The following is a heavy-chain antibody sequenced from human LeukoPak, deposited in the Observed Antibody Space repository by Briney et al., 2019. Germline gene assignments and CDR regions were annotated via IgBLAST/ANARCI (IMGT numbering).Heavy chain of an antibody. J-gene: IGHJ4*02. CDR2: ISYDGSNK. CDR3: AKDRDGYYYDSSGYFDY. D-gene: IGHD3-22*01. Sequence: GGSLRLSCAASGFTFSNYGMHWVRQALGKGLEWVAVISYDGSNKYYADSVKGRFTISRDNSKNTLYLQMNSLRAEDTAVYYCAKDRDGYYYDSSGYFDYWGQGTLVTVSS. CDR1: GFTFSNYG. V-gene: IGHV3-30*18.